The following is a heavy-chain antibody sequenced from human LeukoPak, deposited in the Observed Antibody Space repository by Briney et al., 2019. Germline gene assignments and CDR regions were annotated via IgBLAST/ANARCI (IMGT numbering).Heavy chain of an antibody. CDR2: IYYSGST. D-gene: IGHD2-15*01. CDR3: AGADIPLPPDY. J-gene: IGHJ4*02. Sequence: PSETLSLTCTVSGGSISSYYWSWIRQPPGKGLEWIGYIYYSGSTNYDPSLKSRVTISVDTSKNQFSLKLSSVTAADTAVYYCAGADIPLPPDYWGQGTLVTVSS. V-gene: IGHV4-59*01. CDR1: GGSISSYY.